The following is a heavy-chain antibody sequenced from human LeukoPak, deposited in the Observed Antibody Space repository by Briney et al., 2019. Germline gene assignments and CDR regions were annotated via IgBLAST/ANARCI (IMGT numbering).Heavy chain of an antibody. V-gene: IGHV1-18*01. Sequence: ASVKVSCKASGYTFTSYGISWVRQAPGQGPEWMGWISAYNGNTNYAQKLQGRVTMTTDTSTSTAYMELRSLRSDDTAVYYCARDRTPVVTTHDAFDIWGQGTMVTVSS. D-gene: IGHD2-21*02. CDR2: ISAYNGNT. J-gene: IGHJ3*02. CDR1: GYTFTSYG. CDR3: ARDRTPVVTTHDAFDI.